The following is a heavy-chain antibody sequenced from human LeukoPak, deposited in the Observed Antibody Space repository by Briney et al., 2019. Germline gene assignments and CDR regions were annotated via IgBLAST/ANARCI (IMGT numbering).Heavy chain of an antibody. Sequence: PSETLSLTCTVSGGSISSSSYYWGWIRQPPAKGLEWIGSIYYNGSTFYNPSLKSRVTISVDTSKNQFSLKMSSVTAADTAVYYCARDLYTYGGFNWFDPWGQGTLVTVSS. CDR2: IYYNGST. V-gene: IGHV4-39*07. D-gene: IGHD1-1*01. CDR3: ARDLYTYGGFNWFDP. CDR1: GGSISSSSYY. J-gene: IGHJ5*02.